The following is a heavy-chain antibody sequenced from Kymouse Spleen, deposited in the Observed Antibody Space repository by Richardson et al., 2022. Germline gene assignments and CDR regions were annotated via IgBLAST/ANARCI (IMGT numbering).Heavy chain of an antibody. Sequence: QVQLQESGPGLVKPSETLSLTCTVSGGSVSSGSYYWSWIRQPPGKGLEWIGYIYYSGSTNYNPSLKSRVTISVDTSKNQFSLKLSSVTAADTAVYYCARELELLFDYWGQGTLVTVSS. J-gene: IGHJ4*02. CDR3: ARELELLFDY. V-gene: IGHV4-61*01. D-gene: IGHD1-7*01. CDR1: GGSVSSGSYY. CDR2: IYYSGST.